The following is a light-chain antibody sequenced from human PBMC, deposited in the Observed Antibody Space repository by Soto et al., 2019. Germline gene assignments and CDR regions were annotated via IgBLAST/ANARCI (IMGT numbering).Light chain of an antibody. CDR3: SLYTSENTYV. CDR1: SSDFGDYNY. CDR2: EAS. Sequence: QSALTQPRSVSGSPGQSVTISCTGTSSDFGDYNYVSWYQQHPGKAPKVIIYEASNRPSGVPDRFSGSKSGNTASLTISGLQAADEADYYCSLYTSENTYVFGTGTKLTVL. V-gene: IGLV2-11*01. J-gene: IGLJ1*01.